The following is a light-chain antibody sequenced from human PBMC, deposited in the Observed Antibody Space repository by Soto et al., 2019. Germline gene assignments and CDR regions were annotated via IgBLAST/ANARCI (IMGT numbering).Light chain of an antibody. CDR2: GAS. CDR1: QSVSSN. Sequence: EIVMTQSPATLSVSPGERATLSCRDSQSVSSNLAWYQQKPGQAPRLLIYGASGRATGIPARFSGSGSGTECTLTISSLQSEVFSVYYCQYYSNRSCTWGQGTRLELK. CDR3: QYYSNRSCT. J-gene: IGKJ2*02. V-gene: IGKV3-15*01.